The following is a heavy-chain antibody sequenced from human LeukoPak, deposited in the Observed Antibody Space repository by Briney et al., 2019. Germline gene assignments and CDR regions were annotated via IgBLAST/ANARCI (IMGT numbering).Heavy chain of an antibody. D-gene: IGHD3-22*01. Sequence: PGGSLRLSCAVSGITLSNYGMSWVRQAPGKGLEWVAGISGSGGSTSYADSVKGRFTISRDNPRNTLYLQMNSLRAEDTAVYFCEKRGVVIRVILVGFHKEAYYFDSWGQGALVTVSS. CDR1: GITLSNYG. V-gene: IGHV3-23*01. J-gene: IGHJ4*02. CDR3: EKRGVVIRVILVGFHKEAYYFDS. CDR2: ISGSGGST.